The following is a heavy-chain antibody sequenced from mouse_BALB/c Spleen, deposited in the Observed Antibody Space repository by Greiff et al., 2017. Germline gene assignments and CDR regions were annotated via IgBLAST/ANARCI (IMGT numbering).Heavy chain of an antibody. D-gene: IGHD2-3*01. CDR2: ISSGGST. J-gene: IGHJ4*01. Sequence: EVHLVESGGGLVKPGGSLKLSCAASGFTFSSYAMSWVRQTPEKRLEWVASISSGGSTYYPDSVKGRFTISRDNARNILYLQMSSLRSEDTAMYYCARGGGIYDGYYDAMDYWGQGTSVTVSS. CDR3: ARGGGIYDGYYDAMDY. V-gene: IGHV5-6-5*01. CDR1: GFTFSSYA.